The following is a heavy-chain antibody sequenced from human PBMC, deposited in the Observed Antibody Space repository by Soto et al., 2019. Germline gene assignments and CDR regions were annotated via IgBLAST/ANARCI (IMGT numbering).Heavy chain of an antibody. CDR2: IYYSGGT. CDR3: ARMGLLYYYDSSGYTGAFDI. D-gene: IGHD3-22*01. Sequence: SETLSLTCTVSGGSISSGGYYWSWIRQHPGKGLEWIGYIYYSGGTYYNPSLKSRVTISVDTSKNQFSLKLSSVTAADTAVYYCARMGLLYYYDSSGYTGAFDIWGQGTMVTVSS. CDR1: GGSISSGGYY. J-gene: IGHJ3*02. V-gene: IGHV4-31*03.